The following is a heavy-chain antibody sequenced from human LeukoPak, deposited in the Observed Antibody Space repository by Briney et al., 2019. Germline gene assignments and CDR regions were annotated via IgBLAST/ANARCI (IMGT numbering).Heavy chain of an antibody. CDR3: ARELALSDSSGLDAFDI. Sequence: SVKVSCKASGGTFSSYGISWVRQAPGQGLEWMGGIIPFFGRADYAQKFQGRVTITADKSTSTAYMELSSLRSEDTAVYYCARELALSDSSGLDAFDIWGQGTMVTVSS. CDR2: IIPFFGRA. V-gene: IGHV1-69*06. J-gene: IGHJ3*02. D-gene: IGHD3-22*01. CDR1: GGTFSSYG.